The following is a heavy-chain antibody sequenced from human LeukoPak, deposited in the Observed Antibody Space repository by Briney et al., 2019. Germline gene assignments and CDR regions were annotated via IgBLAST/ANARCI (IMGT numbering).Heavy chain of an antibody. CDR3: ARVRWELQRDYWYGMDV. CDR1: GFTLSASA. CDR2: ISHDGTAK. D-gene: IGHD1-26*01. Sequence: GGSLRLSCVASGFTLSASAIHWVRQAQGKGLEWVAFISHDGTAKYYADSVKGRFTISRDKTKNTVYLQMNSLTTDDTAVYYCARVRWELQRDYWYGMDVWGQGTTVTVSS. J-gene: IGHJ6*02. V-gene: IGHV3-30*04.